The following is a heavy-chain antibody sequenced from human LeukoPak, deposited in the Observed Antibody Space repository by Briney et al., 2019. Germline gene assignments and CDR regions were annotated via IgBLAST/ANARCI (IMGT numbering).Heavy chain of an antibody. CDR1: GFTFSSYA. D-gene: IGHD4-17*01. CDR3: TRPVRTVTTVREWFDP. Sequence: GGSLRLSCAASGFTFSSYAMHWVRQAPGKGLEYVSAISSNGGSTYYANSVKGRFTISRDNSKNTLYLQMNSLKTEDTAVYYCTRPVRTVTTVREWFDPWGQGTLVTVSS. V-gene: IGHV3-64*01. CDR2: ISSNGGST. J-gene: IGHJ5*02.